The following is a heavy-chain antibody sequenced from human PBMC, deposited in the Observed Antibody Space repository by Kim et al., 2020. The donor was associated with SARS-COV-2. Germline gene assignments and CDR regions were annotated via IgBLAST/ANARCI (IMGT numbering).Heavy chain of an antibody. V-gene: IGHV3-33*01. CDR3: ARDLDYGGRFNFDY. D-gene: IGHD4-17*01. CDR1: GFTFSSYG. J-gene: IGHJ4*01. CDR2: IRYDGSKK. Sequence: GGSLRLSCAASGFTFSSYGMHWVRQAPGKGLEWVADIRYDGSKKYYADSVKGRFTISRDNSKNTLYLQMNSLRAEDTAVYYCARDLDYGGRFNFDYWGHGAPVTASP.